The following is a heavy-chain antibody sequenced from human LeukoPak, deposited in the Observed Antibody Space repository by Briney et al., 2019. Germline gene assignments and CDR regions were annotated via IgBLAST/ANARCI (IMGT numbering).Heavy chain of an antibody. D-gene: IGHD6-19*01. V-gene: IGHV3-53*01. Sequence: PGGSLRRSCAASGFTVSSNYMSWVRQAPGKGLEWVSVIYSGGSTYYADSVKGRFTISRDNSKNTLYLQMNSLRAEDTAVYYCARGPDSSGWYEDGMDVWGQGTTVTVSS. CDR3: ARGPDSSGWYEDGMDV. CDR2: IYSGGST. CDR1: GFTVSSNY. J-gene: IGHJ6*02.